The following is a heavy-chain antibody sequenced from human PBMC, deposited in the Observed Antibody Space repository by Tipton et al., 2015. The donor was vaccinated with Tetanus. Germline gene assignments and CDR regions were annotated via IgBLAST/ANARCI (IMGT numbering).Heavy chain of an antibody. CDR1: GGSLRSGDHY. Sequence: LRLSCSVSGGSLRSGDHYWSWVRQRPGKGLEWIGNIYYTAHNSYNPSLDSRVSISVDTSKNQCSLRLTSVTAADTAVYFCARGLPREPHYFDYWGQGKQVLVSS. CDR2: IYYTAHN. D-gene: IGHD1-26*01. J-gene: IGHJ4*02. CDR3: ARGLPREPHYFDY. V-gene: IGHV4-31*02.